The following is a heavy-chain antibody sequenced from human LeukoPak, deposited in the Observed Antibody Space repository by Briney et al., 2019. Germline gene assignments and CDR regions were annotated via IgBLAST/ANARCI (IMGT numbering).Heavy chain of an antibody. V-gene: IGHV3-7*03. Sequence: GGSLRLSCLASGFNFGDSWMSWVRQAPGKGLEWVANIKGNGSKKKYVDSVRGRFSISRDNTKNSLYLQMHSLSVDDTAVYFCLRDAGWCKADYWGQGTLVSVSS. D-gene: IGHD2-8*02. CDR1: GFNFGDSW. J-gene: IGHJ4*02. CDR3: LRDAGWCKADY. CDR2: IKGNGSKK.